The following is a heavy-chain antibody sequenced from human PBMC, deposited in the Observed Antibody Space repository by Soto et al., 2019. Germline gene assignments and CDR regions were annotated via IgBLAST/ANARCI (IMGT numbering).Heavy chain of an antibody. CDR2: ISHTGRT. CDR1: PGSMRTYY. Sequence: SETLSLTCSVSPGSMRTYYWTWIRQSPGKGLEWIGQISHTGRTKYNPSLESRVTISVDTSRKQFSLKLSSVTAADTALYYCARDDTTGLFDFWGQGTLVTISS. V-gene: IGHV4-59*01. J-gene: IGHJ4*02. D-gene: IGHD4-17*01. CDR3: ARDDTTGLFDF.